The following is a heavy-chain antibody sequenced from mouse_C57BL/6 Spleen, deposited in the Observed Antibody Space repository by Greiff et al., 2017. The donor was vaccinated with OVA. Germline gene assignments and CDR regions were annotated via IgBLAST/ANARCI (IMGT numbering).Heavy chain of an antibody. CDR2: ISYDGSN. CDR3: ARGGDYFDY. Sequence: VQLKESGPGLVKPSQSLSLTCSVTGYSITSGYYWNWIRQFPGNKLEWMGYISYDGSNNYNPSLINRISITRDTSKNQFFLKLNSVTTEDTATYYCARGGDYFDYWGQGTTLTVSS. CDR1: GYSITSGYY. J-gene: IGHJ2*01. V-gene: IGHV3-6*01.